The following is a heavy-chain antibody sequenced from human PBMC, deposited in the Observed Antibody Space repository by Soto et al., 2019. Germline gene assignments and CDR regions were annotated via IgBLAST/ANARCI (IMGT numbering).Heavy chain of an antibody. CDR3: AREVRVTGTTGWFDP. J-gene: IGHJ5*02. Sequence: QVQLVQSGAEVKKPGSSVKVSCKASGGPFSSYTISWVRQATGQGLEWMGRIIPILGIANYAQKFQGRVTITADKSTSTAYMELSSLRSEDTAVYYCAREVRVTGTTGWFDPWGQGTLVTVSS. V-gene: IGHV1-69*08. CDR2: IIPILGIA. D-gene: IGHD1-7*01. CDR1: GGPFSSYT.